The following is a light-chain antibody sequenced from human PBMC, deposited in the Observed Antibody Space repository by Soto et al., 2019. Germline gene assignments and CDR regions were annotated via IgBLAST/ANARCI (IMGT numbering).Light chain of an antibody. J-gene: IGKJ5*01. CDR2: EVS. Sequence: DMVLTEFPVSLPVTLGDPAPISCMSSQVLLDSDYGTTYLDWYMQKPGQPTQLLIYEVSNRFSGVPDRFSGSGSGTDFTIKISRLEDEDVAVYYCLQSIQLPLTVGKGTQREIK. CDR1: QVLLDSDYGTTY. CDR3: LQSIQLPLT. V-gene: IGKV2D-29*01.